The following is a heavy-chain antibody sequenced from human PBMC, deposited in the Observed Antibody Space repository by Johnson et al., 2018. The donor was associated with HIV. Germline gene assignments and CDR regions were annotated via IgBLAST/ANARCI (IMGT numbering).Heavy chain of an antibody. J-gene: IGHJ3*02. CDR2: IGTAGDT. Sequence: MLLVESGGGVVQPGRSLRLSCAASGFTFSNYDMHWVRQATGKGLEWVSAIGTAGDTYYPGSVKGRFTISRENAKNSLYLQMNSLRAGDTAVYYCARVALDAFDIWGQGTMVTVSA. D-gene: IGHD5-12*01. V-gene: IGHV3-13*01. CDR3: ARVALDAFDI. CDR1: GFTFSNYD.